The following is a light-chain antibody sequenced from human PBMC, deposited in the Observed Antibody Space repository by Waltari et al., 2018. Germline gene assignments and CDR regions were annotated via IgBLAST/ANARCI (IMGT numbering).Light chain of an antibody. CDR3: QQYGKT. V-gene: IGKV3-20*01. J-gene: IGKJ2*01. CDR2: GAS. Sequence: EIVLTQSPGTLSLSPGESASLSCRASQSVSSRYLAWYQQKPGQAPRLLIYGASSRATGIPDRFSGSGSGTDFTLTISRLEPEDFAVYYCQQYGKTFGQGTKLEIK. CDR1: QSVSSRY.